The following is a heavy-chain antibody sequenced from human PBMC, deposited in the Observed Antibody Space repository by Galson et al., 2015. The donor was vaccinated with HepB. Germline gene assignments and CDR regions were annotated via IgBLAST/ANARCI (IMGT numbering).Heavy chain of an antibody. Sequence: ETLSLTCTVSGGSISSSIYYWGWIRQPPGKGLEWIGSVYHSGGTYYKSSLESRVSISVDTSKNQFSLKLSSVTAADTAVYYCASARFDWAHYFDYWGQGTLVTVSS. CDR1: GGSISSSIYY. J-gene: IGHJ4*02. CDR3: ASARFDWAHYFDY. CDR2: VYHSGGT. V-gene: IGHV4-39*01. D-gene: IGHD3-9*01.